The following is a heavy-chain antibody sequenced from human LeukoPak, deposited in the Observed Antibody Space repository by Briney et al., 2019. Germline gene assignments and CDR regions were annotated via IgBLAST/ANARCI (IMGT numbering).Heavy chain of an antibody. Sequence: PSETLSLTCTVSGGSISSYYWSWIQQPPGKGLEWIGYIYNSGSTNYNPSLKSRVTISVDTSKNQFSLKLSSVTAADTAVYYCARLRANWNYVNWFDPWGQGTLVTVSS. V-gene: IGHV4-59*08. J-gene: IGHJ5*02. CDR2: IYNSGST. CDR3: ARLRANWNYVNWFDP. D-gene: IGHD1-7*01. CDR1: GGSISSYY.